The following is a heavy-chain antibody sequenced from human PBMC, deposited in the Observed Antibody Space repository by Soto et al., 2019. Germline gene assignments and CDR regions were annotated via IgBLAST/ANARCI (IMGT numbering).Heavy chain of an antibody. CDR1: GFTFSNAW. D-gene: IGHD7-27*01. J-gene: IGHJ4*02. Sequence: GGSQRLSCAASGFTFSNAWMSWVRQAPGKGLEWVGRIKSKTDGGTTDYAAPVKGRFTISRDDSKNTLYLQMNSLKTEDTVVYYCTTDGGDLNWGFDYWGQGTLVTVSS. V-gene: IGHV3-15*01. CDR2: IKSKTDGGTT. CDR3: TTDGGDLNWGFDY.